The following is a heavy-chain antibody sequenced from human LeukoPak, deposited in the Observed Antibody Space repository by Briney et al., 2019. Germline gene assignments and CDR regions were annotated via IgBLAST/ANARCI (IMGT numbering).Heavy chain of an antibody. CDR1: EDYINNNL. CDR2: IHYSGST. D-gene: IGHD3-16*01. J-gene: IGHJ4*02. Sequence: SETLSLTCTVSEDYINNNLWSWIRQPPGKELECIGYIHYSGSTNYNPSLKSRVTISIDTSKNQFSLKLNSVTAADTAVYYCARRGLNRQNFDYWGQGTLVTVSS. V-gene: IGHV4-59*08. CDR3: ARRGLNRQNFDY.